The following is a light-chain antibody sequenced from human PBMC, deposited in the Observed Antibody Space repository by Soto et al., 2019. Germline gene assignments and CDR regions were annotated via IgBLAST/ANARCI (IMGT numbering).Light chain of an antibody. V-gene: IGLV2-14*01. CDR2: MVS. J-gene: IGLJ1*01. CDR3: TSPTPGSLYV. CDR1: SSDVGNYNY. Sequence: QSALTQPASVSGSPGQSITISCTGTSSDVGNYNYVSWYQQYPGRVPKLLIYMVSNRASGVSNRFSGSKSGNTASLTISGLXAEDEADYFCTSPTPGSLYVFGTGTKGHPP.